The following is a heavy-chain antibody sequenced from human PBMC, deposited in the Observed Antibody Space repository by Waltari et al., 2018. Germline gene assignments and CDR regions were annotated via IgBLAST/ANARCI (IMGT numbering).Heavy chain of an antibody. D-gene: IGHD4-17*01. CDR1: ELTFSSYS. V-gene: IGHV3-21*01. CDR3: ARGFWFATVSTFTWFDP. J-gene: IGHJ5*02. Sequence: EAQLVESGGGLVKPGGPLRLSCAASELTFSSYSMNWVRQAPGKGLEWVASISSTSHYIYYADSVKGRFTISRDNAKNSLYLQMNSLRAEDTAVYYCARGFWFATVSTFTWFDPWGQGTLVTVSS. CDR2: ISSTSHYI.